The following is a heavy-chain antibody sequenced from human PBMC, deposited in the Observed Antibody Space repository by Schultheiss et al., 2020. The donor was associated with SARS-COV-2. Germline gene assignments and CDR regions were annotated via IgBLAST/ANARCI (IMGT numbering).Heavy chain of an antibody. V-gene: IGHV3-21*01. D-gene: IGHD1-26*01. J-gene: IGHJ3*02. Sequence: GGSLRLSCAASGFTFSSYTMNWVRQAPGKGLEWVSSISSANSYIYYADSVKGRFTISRDNSKNTLYLQVNSLRAEDTAVYYCARGGSYWGHDAFDIWGQGTMVTVSS. CDR3: ARGGSYWGHDAFDI. CDR1: GFTFSSYT. CDR2: ISSANSYI.